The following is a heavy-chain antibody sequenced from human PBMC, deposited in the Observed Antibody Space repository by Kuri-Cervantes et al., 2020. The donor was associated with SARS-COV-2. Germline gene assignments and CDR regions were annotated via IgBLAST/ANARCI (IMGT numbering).Heavy chain of an antibody. CDR1: GASVSSYF. CDR3: ARQMMSSITIFGVVITRNWFDP. Sequence: GSLRLSCTVSGASVSSYFWSWIRQPPGKGLEWIGYIFHSASTNYNPSLWSRVFISVDTSRNQFSLKLSSVTAADTAVYYCARQMMSSITIFGVVITRNWFDPWGQGTLVTVSS. D-gene: IGHD3-3*01. V-gene: IGHV4-59*08. CDR2: IFHSAST. J-gene: IGHJ5*02.